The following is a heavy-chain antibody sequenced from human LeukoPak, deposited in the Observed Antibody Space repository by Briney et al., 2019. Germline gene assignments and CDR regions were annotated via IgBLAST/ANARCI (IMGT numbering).Heavy chain of an antibody. CDR1: GFIFSSRW. Sequence: GGSLRLSCAASGFIFSSRWMSWVRQAPGKGLEWVANIKEDATEKFYLDSVKGRFSISRDNAKNSLHLQMNSLRAEDTAVYYCVRDTSGPDYWGQGTLVTVSS. CDR2: IKEDATEK. V-gene: IGHV3-7*01. J-gene: IGHJ4*02. D-gene: IGHD5-12*01. CDR3: VRDTSGPDY.